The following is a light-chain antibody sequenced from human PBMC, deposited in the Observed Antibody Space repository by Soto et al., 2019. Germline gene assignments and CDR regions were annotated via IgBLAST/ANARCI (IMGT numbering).Light chain of an antibody. J-gene: IGKJ4*01. CDR1: QSISSY. V-gene: IGKV1-39*01. CDR3: QQSSSTPQT. Sequence: DIQMTQSPSSLSASVGDRVTITCRASQSISSYLSWYEQKPGKAPKLLINVASTLQSGVPSRFSGSGSGTDFTLAISSLQPEDFATYYCQQSSSTPQTFGGGTRVEIK. CDR2: VAS.